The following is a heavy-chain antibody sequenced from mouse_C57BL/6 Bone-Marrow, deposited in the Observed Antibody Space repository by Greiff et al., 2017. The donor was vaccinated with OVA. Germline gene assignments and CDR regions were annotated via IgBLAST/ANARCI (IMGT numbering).Heavy chain of an antibody. CDR2: ISDGGSYT. D-gene: IGHD1-2*01. V-gene: IGHV5-4*01. CDR1: GFTFSSYA. Sequence: EVQRVESGGGLVKPGGSLKLSCAASGFTFSSYAMSWVRQTPEKRLEWVATISDGGSYTYYPDNVKVRFPISRDNAKNHLYLQMSHLKSEDTAMYYCASAGGTTAPCDYWGQGTTLTVSS. J-gene: IGHJ2*01. CDR3: ASAGGTTAPCDY.